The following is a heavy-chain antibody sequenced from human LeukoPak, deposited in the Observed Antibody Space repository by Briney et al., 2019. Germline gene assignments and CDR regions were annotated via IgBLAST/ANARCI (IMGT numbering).Heavy chain of an antibody. V-gene: IGHV4-30-4*01. CDR1: GGSISSGDYY. D-gene: IGHD3-10*01. Sequence: SQTLSLTCTVSGGSISSGDYYWSWIRQPPGKGLEWIGYIYYSGSTYYNPTLKSRVTISVDTSRNQFSLKLSSVTAADTAVYYCARVTYGSGTYCFDYWGQGTLVTVSS. CDR3: ARVTYGSGTYCFDY. J-gene: IGHJ4*02. CDR2: IYYSGST.